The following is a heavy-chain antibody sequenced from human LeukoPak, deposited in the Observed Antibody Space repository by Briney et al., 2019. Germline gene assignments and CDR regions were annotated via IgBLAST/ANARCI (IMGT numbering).Heavy chain of an antibody. J-gene: IGHJ5*02. CDR3: ARDGPYGSGSYYNINWFDP. CDR2: INPNSGGT. CDR1: GYTFTGYY. Sequence: ASVKVSCKASGYTFTGYYMHWVRQAPGQGLEWMGWINPNSGGTNYAQKFQGRVTMTMDTSISTAYMELSRLRSDDTAVYYCARDGPYGSGSYYNINWFDPWGQGTLVTVSS. D-gene: IGHD3-10*01. V-gene: IGHV1-2*02.